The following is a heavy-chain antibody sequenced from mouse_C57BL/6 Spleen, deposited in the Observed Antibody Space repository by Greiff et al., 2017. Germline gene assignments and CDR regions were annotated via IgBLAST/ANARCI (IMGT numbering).Heavy chain of an antibody. CDR2: IDPANGNT. Sequence: VQLKQSVAELVRPGASVKLSCTASGFNIKNTYMHWVKQRPEQGLEWIGRIDPANGNTTNAPKCQGKATITADTSSNTAYLQLSSLTSEDTAIYYCARAYDYDDAFDYWGQGTTLTVSS. V-gene: IGHV14-3*01. D-gene: IGHD2-4*01. J-gene: IGHJ2*01. CDR3: ARAYDYDDAFDY. CDR1: GFNIKNTY.